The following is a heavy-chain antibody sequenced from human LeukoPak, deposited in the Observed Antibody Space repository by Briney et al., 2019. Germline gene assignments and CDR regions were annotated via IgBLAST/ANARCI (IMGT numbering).Heavy chain of an antibody. V-gene: IGHV4-59*01. CDR3: ARADIVVVLPDMGPYYYHYYLDV. D-gene: IGHD2-2*01. Sequence: PSETLSLTCTLSVGSICSYYWRWLRQPPGKGLEWIGYIYYSGSTNYNPSLKSRVTISADTSKNQFSLKLSSVNSADTAVYHCARADIVVVLPDMGPYYYHYYLDVWGKGTTVTVSS. J-gene: IGHJ6*03. CDR1: VGSICSYY. CDR2: IYYSGST.